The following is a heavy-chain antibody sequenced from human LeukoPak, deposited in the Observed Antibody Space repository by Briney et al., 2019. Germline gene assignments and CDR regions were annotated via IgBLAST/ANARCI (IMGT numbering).Heavy chain of an antibody. Sequence: PSETLSLTCTVSGGSISSYYWSWIRQPPGKGLEWIGYIYYSGSTNYNPSLKSRVTISVDTSKNQFSLKLSSVTAADTAVYYCARHRERTYYDILTGYSYFDYWGQGTLVTVSS. CDR2: IYYSGST. CDR1: GGSISSYY. J-gene: IGHJ4*02. CDR3: ARHRERTYYDILTGYSYFDY. V-gene: IGHV4-59*08. D-gene: IGHD3-9*01.